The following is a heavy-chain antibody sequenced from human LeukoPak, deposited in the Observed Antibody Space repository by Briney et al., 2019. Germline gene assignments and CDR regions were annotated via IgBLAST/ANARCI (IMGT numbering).Heavy chain of an antibody. V-gene: IGHV3-15*01. CDR2: IKSKTDGGTT. CDR3: TTEGYCSSTSCYSGY. CDR1: GFTFSNAW. Sequence: PGGSLRLSCAAPGFTFSNAWMSWVRQAPGKGLEWVGRIKSKTDGGTTDYAAPVKGRFTISRDDSKNTLYLQMNSLKTEDTAVYYCTTEGYCSSTSCYSGYWGQGTLVAVSS. J-gene: IGHJ4*02. D-gene: IGHD2-2*02.